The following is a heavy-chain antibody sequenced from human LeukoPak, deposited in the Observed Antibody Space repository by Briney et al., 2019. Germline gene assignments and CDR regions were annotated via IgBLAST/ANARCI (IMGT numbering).Heavy chain of an antibody. D-gene: IGHD5-18*01. Sequence: PGGSLRLSCAASGFTFSRNAMHWVRQPPGKGLEWVAFIQYDGSNTYYADSVKGRFTISRDNSKNTLYVQMNSLRAEDTAVYYCAKEGRGYTFGPYFDYWGQGSLVTVSS. V-gene: IGHV3-30*02. J-gene: IGHJ4*02. CDR2: IQYDGSNT. CDR3: AKEGRGYTFGPYFDY. CDR1: GFTFSRNA.